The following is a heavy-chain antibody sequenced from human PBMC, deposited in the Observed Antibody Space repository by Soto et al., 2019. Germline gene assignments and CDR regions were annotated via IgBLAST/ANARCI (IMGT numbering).Heavy chain of an antibody. CDR2: INHSGST. CDR3: ARVYDYVWGSYRYSQYAFDI. CDR1: GGPFSGYY. J-gene: IGHJ3*02. V-gene: IGHV4-34*01. Sequence: PSETLSLTCAVYGGPFSGYYWSWIRQPPGKGLEWIGEINHSGSTNYNPSLKSRVTISVDTSKNQFSLKLSSVTAADTAVYYCARVYDYVWGSYRYSQYAFDIWGQGIMVTVSS. D-gene: IGHD3-16*02.